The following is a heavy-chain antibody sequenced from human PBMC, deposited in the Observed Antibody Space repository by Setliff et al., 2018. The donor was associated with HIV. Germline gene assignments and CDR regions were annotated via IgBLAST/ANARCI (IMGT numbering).Heavy chain of an antibody. CDR3: ARSPGMFDY. D-gene: IGHD1-1*01. J-gene: IGHJ4*02. CDR2: IWYDASKK. Sequence: GGSLRLSCAASGFTFNSYGIHWVRQAPGKGLEWVALIWYDASKKDHADSVKGRFTISRDNSKNTVYLQMTSLRAEDTAVYYCARSPGMFDYWGQGTLVTVSS. V-gene: IGHV3-33*01. CDR1: GFTFNSYG.